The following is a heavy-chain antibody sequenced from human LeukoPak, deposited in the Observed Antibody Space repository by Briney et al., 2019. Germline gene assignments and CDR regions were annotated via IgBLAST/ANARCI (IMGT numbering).Heavy chain of an antibody. CDR1: GFTFSSYG. CDR3: AKDRGDYVPLHFDY. D-gene: IGHD4-17*01. CDR2: IRYDGSNK. V-gene: IGHV3-30*02. J-gene: IGHJ4*02. Sequence: GGSLRLSCAASGFTFSSYGMHWVRQAPGKGLEWVAFIRYDGSNKYYADSVKGRFTISRDNSKNTLYLQMNSLRAEDTAVYYCAKDRGDYVPLHFDYWGQGTLVTVSS.